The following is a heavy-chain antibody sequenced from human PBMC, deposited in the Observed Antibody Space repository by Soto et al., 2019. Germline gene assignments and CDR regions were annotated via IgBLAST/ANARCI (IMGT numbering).Heavy chain of an antibody. CDR3: TRDRWIEGTDKLYGVYYGMDV. J-gene: IGHJ6*02. V-gene: IGHV1-69*01. Sequence: QVQLVQSGAEVKKPGSSVKVSCKASRGTFSTHAISWVRQAPGQGLEWMGVIVPMFRAANYAQRFQGRLTITADESTSTASMDLSSLTSDDTAVYYCTRDRWIEGTDKLYGVYYGMDVWGQGTTVTVFS. D-gene: IGHD4-17*01. CDR1: RGTFSTHA. CDR2: IVPMFRAA.